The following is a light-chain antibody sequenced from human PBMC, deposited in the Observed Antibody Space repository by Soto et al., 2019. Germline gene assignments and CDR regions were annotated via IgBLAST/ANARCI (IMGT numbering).Light chain of an antibody. J-gene: IGKJ1*01. CDR1: QSISNNH. CDR3: QQYGSSGT. Sequence: EIVLTQSPGTLSLSPGERVTLSCRASQSISNNHLAWYQQKPGQAPRLLIHGTSNRATGIPDRFSGSGSGTDFTLTISRLEPEDFAVYYCQQYGSSGTFGQGTKVDI. CDR2: GTS. V-gene: IGKV3-20*01.